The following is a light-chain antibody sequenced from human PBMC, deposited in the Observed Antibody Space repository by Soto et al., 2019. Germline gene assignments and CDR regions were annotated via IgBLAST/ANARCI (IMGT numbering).Light chain of an antibody. CDR1: SSDVGAYNF. CDR3: SSYTSLSTVV. V-gene: IGLV2-14*01. CDR2: EVT. Sequence: QSVLTQPASVSGSPGQSITISCTGTSSDVGAYNFVSWYQLHPGEAPKLIIYEVTNRPSGVSEXXXXXXXXNTASLTISGLQSEDETDYYCSSYTSLSTVVFGTGTKVTVL. J-gene: IGLJ1*01.